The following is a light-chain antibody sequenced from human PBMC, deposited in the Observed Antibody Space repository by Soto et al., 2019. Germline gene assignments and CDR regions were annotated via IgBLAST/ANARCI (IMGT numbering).Light chain of an antibody. V-gene: IGLV2-14*01. CDR2: DVT. CDR1: NNDVGGFNY. J-gene: IGLJ1*01. Sequence: QSVLAQPASVSGTPGQSITISCSGTNNDVGGFNYVSWYQQFPGKAPRLVIYDVTHRPSGISDRLSGSRSGNTASLTISGLRAEDEADYYCTSFTSGISPYVLGTGTKLTVL. CDR3: TSFTSGISPYV.